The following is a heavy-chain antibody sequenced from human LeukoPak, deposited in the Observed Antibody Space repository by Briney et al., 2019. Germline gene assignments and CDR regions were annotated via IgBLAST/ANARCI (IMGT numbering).Heavy chain of an antibody. CDR1: GFTVSSNY. CDR3: ARDATYGSSLDY. J-gene: IGHJ4*02. CDR2: FYNSDST. Sequence: GGSLRLSCAASGFTVSSNYMSWVRQAPGKGLEWVSVFYNSDSTYHADSVRGRFSISRDNSKNTLYLQMNRLRAEDTAVYYCARDATYGSSLDYWGQGTLVTVSS. V-gene: IGHV3-66*01. D-gene: IGHD6-13*01.